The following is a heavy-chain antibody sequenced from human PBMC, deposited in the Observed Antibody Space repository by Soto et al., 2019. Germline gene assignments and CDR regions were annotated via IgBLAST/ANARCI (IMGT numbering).Heavy chain of an antibody. CDR2: IYWDDDK. V-gene: IGHV2-5*02. J-gene: IGHJ3*02. CDR3: AQSADRHALDI. CDR1: RFARSTSGVG. Sequence: QITLKESGPTLVKPTQTLTMTCTFSRFARSTSGVGVGWIRQPPGKALEWLALIYWDDDKRYSPSLKSRLTITKDTSKNQVVLTMTNMDHVDTATYYCAQSADRHALDIWGQGRMVTVSS.